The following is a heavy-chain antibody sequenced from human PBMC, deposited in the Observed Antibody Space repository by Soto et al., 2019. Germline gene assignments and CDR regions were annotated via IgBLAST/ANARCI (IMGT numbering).Heavy chain of an antibody. CDR3: ARGDTMRTQFDY. J-gene: IGHJ4*02. CDR1: GGSISSYY. CDR2: IYYSGST. D-gene: IGHD3-22*01. Sequence: QVQLQESGPGLVKPSETLSLTCTVSGGSISSYYWSWIRQPPGKGLEWIGYIYYSGSTNYNPSLKSRVTISVDTSKNQFSLKLSSVTAADTAVYYCARGDTMRTQFDYWGQGTLVTVSS. V-gene: IGHV4-59*01.